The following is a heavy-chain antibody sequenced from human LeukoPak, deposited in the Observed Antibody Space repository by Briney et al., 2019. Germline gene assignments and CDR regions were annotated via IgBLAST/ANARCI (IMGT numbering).Heavy chain of an antibody. CDR1: IDSFSNYH. V-gene: IGHV4-34*01. CDR3: TRGQGATVPQVGKIWFDP. Sequence: SETLSLTCAVYIDSFSNYHWSWIRQTPAKGMEWIGEVNESGGTNISPSLRSRVILSVDTSKNHYSLKLISVTVADTAIYYCTRGQGATVPQVGKIWFDPWGQGTRVTVSS. J-gene: IGHJ5*02. CDR2: VNESGGT. D-gene: IGHD1-26*01.